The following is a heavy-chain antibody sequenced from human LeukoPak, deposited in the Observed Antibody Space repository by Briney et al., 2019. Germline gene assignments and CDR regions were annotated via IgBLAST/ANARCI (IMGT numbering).Heavy chain of an antibody. CDR1: GYTFTSYD. J-gene: IGHJ5*02. D-gene: IGHD2-2*01. V-gene: IGHV1-8*01. CDR3: ARRPSFRTRKPNLLNWFDP. Sequence: ASVKVSCKASGYTFTSYDINWVRQATGQGLEWMGWMNPNSGNTGYAQKFQGRLTMTTNTSISTAYMELSSLRSEDTAVYYCARRPSFRTRKPNLLNWFDPWGQGTLVTVSS. CDR2: MNPNSGNT.